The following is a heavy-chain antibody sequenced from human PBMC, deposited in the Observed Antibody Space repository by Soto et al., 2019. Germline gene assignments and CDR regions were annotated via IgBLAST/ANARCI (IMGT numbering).Heavy chain of an antibody. CDR2: ITPRFATA. V-gene: IGHV1-69*01. CDR1: GGTLSSFT. CDR3: ARWRGTVTTPGFMGPLDY. Sequence: QVHLVQSGAEVKKPGSSVKVSCKASGGTLSSFTISWVRQAPGQGPEWMGGITPRFATAKYAQKFQGRVTITADESTNTLYMELSSLSSEDTAVYYCARWRGTVTTPGFMGPLDYWGQGTLVTVSS. J-gene: IGHJ4*02. D-gene: IGHD3-3*01.